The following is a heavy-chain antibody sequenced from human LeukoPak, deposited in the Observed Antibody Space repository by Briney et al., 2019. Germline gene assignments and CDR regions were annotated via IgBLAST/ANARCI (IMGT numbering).Heavy chain of an antibody. D-gene: IGHD2-2*01. CDR2: MNPNSGNT. J-gene: IGHJ4*02. V-gene: IGHV1-8*01. Sequence: ASVKVSCKASGYTFTNYDINWVRQATGQGLEWVGWMNPNSGNTGYAQKFQGRVTMTRNTSISTAYMELSSLRSEDTAVYYCAPRHCVGTTCYAGFDYWGQGTLVTVSS. CDR3: APRHCVGTTCYAGFDY. CDR1: GYTFTNYD.